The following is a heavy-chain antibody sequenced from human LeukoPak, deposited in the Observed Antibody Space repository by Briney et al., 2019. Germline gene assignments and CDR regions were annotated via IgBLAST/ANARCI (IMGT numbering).Heavy chain of an antibody. D-gene: IGHD1-26*01. CDR3: ARGGWELLWFDP. CDR2: INPNSGGT. CDR1: GYTFTSYD. Sequence: ASVKVSCKASGYTFTSYDINWVRQATGQGLEWMGWINPNSGGTNYAQKFQGRVTMTRDTSICTAYMELSRLRSDDTAVYYCARGGWELLWFDPWGQGTLVTVSS. V-gene: IGHV1-2*02. J-gene: IGHJ5*02.